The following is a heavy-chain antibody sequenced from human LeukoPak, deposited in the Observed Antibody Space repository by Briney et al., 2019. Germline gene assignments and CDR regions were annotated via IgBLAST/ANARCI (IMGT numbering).Heavy chain of an antibody. V-gene: IGHV3-66*01. CDR3: AKDRSLYYGSGMFDP. D-gene: IGHD3-10*01. J-gene: IGHJ5*02. CDR2: IYSGGST. Sequence: PGGSLRLSCAASELSVGSNYMTWVRQAPGKGLEWVSLIYSGGSTYYADSVKGRFTISRDNSKNTLYLQMNSLRAEDTAVYYCAKDRSLYYGSGMFDPWGQGTLVTVSS. CDR1: ELSVGSNY.